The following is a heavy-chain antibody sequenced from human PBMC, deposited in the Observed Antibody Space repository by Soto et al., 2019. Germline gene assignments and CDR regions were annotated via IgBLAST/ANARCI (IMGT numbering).Heavy chain of an antibody. CDR1: GFAFSSYG. CDR2: IWYDGSNK. D-gene: IGHD2-15*01. J-gene: IGHJ6*02. CDR3: ARGLCGGSCYRYYYYGMDV. V-gene: IGHV3-33*08. Sequence: GGSLILSCAASGFAFSSYGMHWVRQAPGKGLESGAVIWYDGSNKYYADSVKGRFTISRDNSKNTLYLQMNSLRAEDTAVYYCARGLCGGSCYRYYYYGMDVWGQGTTVTVSS.